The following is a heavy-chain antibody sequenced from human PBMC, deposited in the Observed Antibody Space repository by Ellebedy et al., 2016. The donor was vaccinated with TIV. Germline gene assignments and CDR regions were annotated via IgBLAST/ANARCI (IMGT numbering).Heavy chain of an antibody. V-gene: IGHV1-8*02. J-gene: IGHJ6*02. Sequence: ASVKVSXXASGYTFTGYYMHWVRQAPGQGLEWMGWMNPNSGNIGYAQKFQGRVTMTRNTSISTAYMELSSLRSEDTAVYYCATPSHGMDVWGQGTTVTVSS. CDR1: GYTFTGYY. CDR3: ATPSHGMDV. CDR2: MNPNSGNI.